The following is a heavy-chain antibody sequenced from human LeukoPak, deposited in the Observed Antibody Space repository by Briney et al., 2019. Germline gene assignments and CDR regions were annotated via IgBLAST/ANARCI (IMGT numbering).Heavy chain of an antibody. CDR2: ISGSGGST. J-gene: IGHJ4*02. Sequence: PGGSLRLSCAASGFTFSSYAMSWVRQAPGKGLEWVSAISGSGGSTYYADSVKGRFTISRDNSKNTLYLQMNSLRAEDTAVYYCAKAVGRSHLSYSWGYWGQGTLVTVSS. CDR3: AKAVGRSHLSYSWGY. D-gene: IGHD2-15*01. V-gene: IGHV3-23*01. CDR1: GFTFSSYA.